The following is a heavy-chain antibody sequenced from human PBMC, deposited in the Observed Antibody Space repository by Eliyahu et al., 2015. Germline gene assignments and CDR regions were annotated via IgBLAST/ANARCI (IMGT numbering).Heavy chain of an antibody. D-gene: IGHD6-13*01. V-gene: IGHV4-31*01. CDR3: ATLMAGAGGRGY. Sequence: QVQLQESGPGLVNPSQTLSLXXTVSGDSXSSRRYHWXWIRQHPGKGLEWIGQIYYTGSIHYNPSLKSQFTISVDTSKNQFSLKASSVTAADTAVYFCATLMAGAGGRGYWGQGTLVTVSS. CDR2: IYYTGSI. CDR1: GDSXSSRRYH. J-gene: IGHJ4*02.